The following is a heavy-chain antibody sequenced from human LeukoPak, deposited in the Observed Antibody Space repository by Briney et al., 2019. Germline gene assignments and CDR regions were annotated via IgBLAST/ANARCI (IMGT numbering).Heavy chain of an antibody. J-gene: IGHJ3*02. D-gene: IGHD3-22*01. CDR2: IYTSGST. Sequence: SETLSLTCTVSGGSISSYYWSWIRQPAGKGLEWIGRIYTSGSTNYNPSLKSRVTMSVDTSKNQFSLKLSSVTAADTAVYYCARDQAYRYDSSDNWFDAFDIWGQGTMVTVPS. V-gene: IGHV4-4*07. CDR1: GGSISSYY. CDR3: ARDQAYRYDSSDNWFDAFDI.